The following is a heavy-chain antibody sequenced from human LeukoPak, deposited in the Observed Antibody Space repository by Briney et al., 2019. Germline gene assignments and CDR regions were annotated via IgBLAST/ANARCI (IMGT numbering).Heavy chain of an antibody. V-gene: IGHV3-30-3*01. CDR1: GFTFSSYA. CDR3: ARRLVTAGITDFFDS. Sequence: PGRSLRLSCAASGFTFSSYAMHWVRQAPGKGLEWVAVISYDGSNKYYADSVEGRFTISRDNSKSTLYLQMNGLTAEDTALYYCARRLVTAGITDFFDSWGQGTLVSVSS. D-gene: IGHD2-2*01. J-gene: IGHJ4*02. CDR2: ISYDGSNK.